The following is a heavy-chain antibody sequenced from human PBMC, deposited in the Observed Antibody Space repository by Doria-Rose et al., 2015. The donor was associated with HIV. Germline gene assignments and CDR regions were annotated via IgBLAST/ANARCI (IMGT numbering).Heavy chain of an antibody. CDR3: ARIESSRWYHKYYFDF. V-gene: IGHV2-26*01. CDR1: GVSLSSPGMG. Sequence: QITLKESGPVLVKPTETLTLTCTVSGVSLSSPGMGVSWIRQPSGKALEWLANMFSYDESSYRASLNSRLTISRGMSRSQVVLTMTDMDPVDTATYYGARIESSRWYHKYYFDFWGQGTLVIVSA. CDR2: MFSYDES. D-gene: IGHD6-13*01. J-gene: IGHJ4*02.